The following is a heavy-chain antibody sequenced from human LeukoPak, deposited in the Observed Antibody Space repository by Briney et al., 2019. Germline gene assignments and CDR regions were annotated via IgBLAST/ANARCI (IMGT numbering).Heavy chain of an antibody. V-gene: IGHV3-74*01. CDR2: INSDGSST. Sequence: PGGSLRLSCAASGFIFSSYWMHWVRQAPGKGLVWVSRINSDGSSTSYADSVKGRFTISRDNAKNTLYLQMNSLRAEDTAVYYCARVSYYDFWSGYPTDYWGQGTLVTVSS. CDR3: ARVSYYDFWSGYPTDY. CDR1: GFIFSSYW. D-gene: IGHD3-3*01. J-gene: IGHJ4*02.